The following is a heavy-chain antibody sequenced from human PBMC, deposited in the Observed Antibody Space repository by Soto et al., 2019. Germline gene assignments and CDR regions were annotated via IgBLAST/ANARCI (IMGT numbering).Heavy chain of an antibody. J-gene: IGHJ4*02. D-gene: IGHD5-18*01. CDR3: AKEGTIQLWLKNEGATDYFDY. CDR2: ISYDGSNK. CDR1: GFTFSSYG. Sequence: ESGGGVVQPGRSLRLSCAASGFTFSSYGMHWVRQAPGKGLEWVAVISYDGSNKYYADSVKGRFTISRDNSKNTLYLQMNSLRAEDTAVYYCAKEGTIQLWLKNEGATDYFDYWGQGTLVTVSS. V-gene: IGHV3-30*18.